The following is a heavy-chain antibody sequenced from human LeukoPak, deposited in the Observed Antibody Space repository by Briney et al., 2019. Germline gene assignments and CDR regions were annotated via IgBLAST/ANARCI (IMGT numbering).Heavy chain of an antibody. J-gene: IGHJ6*03. CDR2: ISVSGAGT. Sequence: GGSLRLSCAASGFTFTNHVITWVRQAPGKGLEWVSGISVSGAGTFYAESMKGRFTISRDNSKTTLSLQMNSLRAEDTAIYYCAKVDPASVTGGVFYYYYYMDVWGKGTTVTVSS. D-gene: IGHD2-21*02. CDR1: GFTFTNHV. CDR3: AKVDPASVTGGVFYYYYYMDV. V-gene: IGHV3-23*01.